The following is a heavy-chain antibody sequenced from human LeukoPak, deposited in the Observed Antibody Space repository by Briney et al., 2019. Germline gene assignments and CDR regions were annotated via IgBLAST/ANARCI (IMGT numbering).Heavy chain of an antibody. V-gene: IGHV3-30*04. CDR3: ARDRRDGNNLAFHFDY. CDR1: EFIFSRYA. CDR2: LSYDDTNE. D-gene: IGHD5-24*01. J-gene: IGHJ4*02. Sequence: PGGSLRLSCAASEFIFSRYAMHWVRQAPGKGLEWVAILSYDDTNEYYADSVAGRSTISRDNSKNTLYLQMNSLRPDDTAVYYCARDRRDGNNLAFHFDYWGQGTLVTVSS.